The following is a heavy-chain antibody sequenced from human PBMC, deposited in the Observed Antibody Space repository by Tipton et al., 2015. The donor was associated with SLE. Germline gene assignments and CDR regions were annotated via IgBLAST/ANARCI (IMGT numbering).Heavy chain of an antibody. Sequence: TLSLTCIVSGDSISSSSYYWGWIRQPPGKGLEWVGTVYYTGRTYYNPSLKSRLTISVDPAKNQFSLKLSSVTAADTAVYYCARDEYRYDATGYHLLGHFDFWGQGTLVTVSS. D-gene: IGHD3-22*01. CDR1: GDSISSSSYY. CDR3: ARDEYRYDATGYHLLGHFDF. CDR2: VYYTGRT. V-gene: IGHV4-39*07. J-gene: IGHJ4*02.